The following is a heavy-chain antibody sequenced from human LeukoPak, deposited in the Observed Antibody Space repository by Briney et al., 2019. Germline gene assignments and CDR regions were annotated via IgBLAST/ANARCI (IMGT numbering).Heavy chain of an antibody. D-gene: IGHD6-6*01. J-gene: IGHJ4*02. Sequence: SGGSLRLSCAASGFTFSNAWMSWVRQAPGKGLEWVGRIKSKTDGGTTDYAAPVKGRFTISRDDSKNTLYLQMNSLKTEDTAVYYCTTETYSSSSAFDYWGQGTLVTVSS. CDR1: GFTFSNAW. CDR3: TTETYSSSSAFDY. V-gene: IGHV3-15*01. CDR2: IKSKTDGGTT.